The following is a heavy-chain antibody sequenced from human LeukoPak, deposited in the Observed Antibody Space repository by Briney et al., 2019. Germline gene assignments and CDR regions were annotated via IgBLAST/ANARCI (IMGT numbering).Heavy chain of an antibody. CDR2: ISGSGGST. J-gene: IGHJ4*02. D-gene: IGHD6-13*01. CDR1: GFTFSSYA. V-gene: IGHV3-23*01. CDR3: AKGGYSSSWYGYFDY. Sequence: GGSLRLSCAASGFTFSSYAMSWVRQAPGKGLEWVSAISGSGGSTYYADSVKGRFTISRDNSKNTLYLQMNSLRAEDTAVYYCAKGGYSSSWYGYFDYWGQGTMVSVCS.